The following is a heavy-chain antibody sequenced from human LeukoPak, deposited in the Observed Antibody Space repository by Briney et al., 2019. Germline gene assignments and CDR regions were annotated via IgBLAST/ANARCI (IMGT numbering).Heavy chain of an antibody. V-gene: IGHV1-2*02. CDR3: ARGGPSRGSGFYYFDY. Sequence: ASVKVSCKASGYTFTGYYMHWVRQAPGQGLEWMGWINPNSGGTNYAQKFQGRVTMTRDTSISTAYMELSRLTSDDTAVYYCARGGPSRGSGFYYFDYWGQGTLVTVSS. D-gene: IGHD6-19*01. J-gene: IGHJ4*02. CDR2: INPNSGGT. CDR1: GYTFTGYY.